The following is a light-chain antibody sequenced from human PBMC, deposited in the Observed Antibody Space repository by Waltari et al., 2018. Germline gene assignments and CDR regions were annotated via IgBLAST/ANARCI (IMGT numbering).Light chain of an antibody. J-gene: IGKJ2*01. V-gene: IGKV3-11*01. Sequence: IVFTPSPATLSFSPGGRDTLSCRASQSVSNYLAWYQQKVGQAPRLLIYDASNRATDIPARFSGSGSGTDFTLTISSLEPEDFAVYYCQQRSDWPYTFGQGTKLEIK. CDR3: QQRSDWPYT. CDR1: QSVSNY. CDR2: DAS.